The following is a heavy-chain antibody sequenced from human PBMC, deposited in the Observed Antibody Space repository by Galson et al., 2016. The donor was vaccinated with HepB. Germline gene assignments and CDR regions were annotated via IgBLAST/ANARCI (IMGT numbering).Heavy chain of an antibody. J-gene: IGHJ5*02. CDR3: ARDREAYYDIMTEHNWFDP. V-gene: IGHV1-3*01. CDR2: ISAANDYT. CDR1: GYSFNDHG. D-gene: IGHD3-9*01. Sequence: SVKVSCKASGYSFNDHGIHWLRQAPGQRLEWMGWISAANDYTKFSQKFQGRLSITRDTPATTVYMELTSLRPEYTAVYYCARDREAYYDIMTEHNWFDPWGQGTQVSVSS.